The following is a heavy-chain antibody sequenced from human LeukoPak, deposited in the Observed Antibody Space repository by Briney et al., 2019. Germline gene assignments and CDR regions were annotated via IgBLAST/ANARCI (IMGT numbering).Heavy chain of an antibody. V-gene: IGHV4-61*02. CDR2: IYTSGST. D-gene: IGHD2-2*01. CDR1: GGSISSGSYY. Sequence: SQTLSLTCPVSGGSISSGSYYWSWIRQPAGKGLEWIGRIYTSGSTNYNPSLKSRVTISVDTSKNQFSLKLSSVTAADTAVYYCAREVCSSTSCYGGFDPWGQGTLVTVSS. J-gene: IGHJ5*02. CDR3: AREVCSSTSCYGGFDP.